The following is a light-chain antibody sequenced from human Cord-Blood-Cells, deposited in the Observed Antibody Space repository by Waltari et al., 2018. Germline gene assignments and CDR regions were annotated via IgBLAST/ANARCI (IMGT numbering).Light chain of an antibody. V-gene: IGKV3-11*01. Sequence: DIVLTQSQATLSLSPGERGTVACRPTQSVSSYLAWYQQKPVQAPRLPIYHAYNRATGIPATFSGSGYGTDFTLTVSSLEIEDFAVYYCQQRSNWPPFFGPGTKVDIK. CDR3: QQRSNWPPF. J-gene: IGKJ3*01. CDR2: HAY. CDR1: QSVSSY.